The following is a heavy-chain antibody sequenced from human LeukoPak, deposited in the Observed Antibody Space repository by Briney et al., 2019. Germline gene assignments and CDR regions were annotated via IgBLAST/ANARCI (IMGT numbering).Heavy chain of an antibody. Sequence: GGSLRLSCAASGFSFSSYGMHWVRQAPGKGLEWVSSISASGGSTFYADSVKGRFTVSRDNSKNTLYLQMNSLRAEDTAVYYCAKDTDYYGMDVWGQGTTVTVSS. CDR1: GFSFSSYG. CDR3: AKDTDYYGMDV. D-gene: IGHD4-17*01. CDR2: ISASGGST. J-gene: IGHJ6*02. V-gene: IGHV3-23*01.